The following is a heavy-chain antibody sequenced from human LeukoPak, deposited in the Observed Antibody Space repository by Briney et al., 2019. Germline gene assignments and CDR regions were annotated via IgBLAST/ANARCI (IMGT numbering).Heavy chain of an antibody. CDR2: IIPIFGTA. CDR3: ARRHYDSSGYSDYFDY. J-gene: IGHJ4*02. Sequence: SVKVSCKASGGTFSSYAISWVRQAPGQGLEWMGGIIPIFGTANYAQKFQGRVTITTDESTSTAYMELSSLRSEDTAVYYCARRHYDSSGYSDYFDYWGQGTLVTVSS. CDR1: GGTFSSYA. D-gene: IGHD3-22*01. V-gene: IGHV1-69*05.